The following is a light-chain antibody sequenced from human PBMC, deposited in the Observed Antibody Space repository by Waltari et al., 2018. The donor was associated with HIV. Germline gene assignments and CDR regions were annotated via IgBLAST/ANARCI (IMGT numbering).Light chain of an antibody. CDR2: ETS. V-gene: IGLV1-51*02. J-gene: IGLJ2*01. CDR3: GTWDDSLGAVV. Sequence: QSVLTQPPSVSAAPGQTVTLPCSGTTSPIGNNYVSWYHQVPGTTPKLLIYETSKRPSGIPDRFSGSKSGTSATLGITGVQTADEADYYCGTWDDSLGAVVFGGGTRVTV. CDR1: TSPIGNNY.